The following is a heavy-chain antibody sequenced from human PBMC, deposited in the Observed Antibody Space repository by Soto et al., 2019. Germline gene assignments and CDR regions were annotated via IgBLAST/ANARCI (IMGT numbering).Heavy chain of an antibody. Sequence: LRLSCAASGFTFSSYSMNWVRQAAGKGLEWVSSISSSSSYIYYADSVKGRFTISRDNAKNSLYLQMNSLRAEDTAVYYCARDTLLDPGYLGYFDFWGQGTLVTVSS. CDR3: ARDTLLDPGYLGYFDF. J-gene: IGHJ4*02. CDR2: ISSSSSYI. D-gene: IGHD5-12*01. V-gene: IGHV3-21*01. CDR1: GFTFSSYS.